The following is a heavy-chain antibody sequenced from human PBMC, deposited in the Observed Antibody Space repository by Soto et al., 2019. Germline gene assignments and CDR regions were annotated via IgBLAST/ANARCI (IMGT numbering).Heavy chain of an antibody. CDR3: VRDGTKTLRDWFDP. V-gene: IGHV4-4*07. CDR1: GASISGYY. CDR2: IYATGTT. Sequence: QVQLQESGPGLVKPSETLSLTCTVSGASISGYYWSWIRKSGGKGLEWIWRIYATGTTDYNPSLKCRVMMSVDPSKKQFSLRLRSVTAADTAVYYCVRDGTKTLRDWFDPWGQGISVTVSS. J-gene: IGHJ5*02. D-gene: IGHD1-1*01.